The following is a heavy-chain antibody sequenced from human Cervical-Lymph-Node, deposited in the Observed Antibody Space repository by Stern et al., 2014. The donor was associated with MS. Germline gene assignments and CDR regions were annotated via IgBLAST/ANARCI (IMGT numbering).Heavy chain of an antibody. J-gene: IGHJ2*01. D-gene: IGHD6-13*01. CDR2: FEPEDGET. Sequence: VQLVESGAEVKKPGASVKVSCKVSGYTLTELSMHWVRQAPGKGLEWMGGFEPEDGETIYAQKFKGRVTMTEDTTTDTAYMELSSLRSEDTAVYYWATDGSDSSSWPFDLWGRGTLVTVSS. V-gene: IGHV1-24*01. CDR3: ATDGSDSSSWPFDL. CDR1: GYTLTELS.